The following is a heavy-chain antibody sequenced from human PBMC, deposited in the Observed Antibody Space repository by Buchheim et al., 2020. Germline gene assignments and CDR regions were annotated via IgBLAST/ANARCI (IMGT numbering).Heavy chain of an antibody. V-gene: IGHV4-30-2*01. Sequence: QLQLQEFGSGLVKPSQTLSLTCNVSDGSITSGAYSWSWIRQPPGKGLEWIGYIYQSGSTYYNPSLESRLTLSIDTSKSQFSLELTSMTAADTAVYYCVRGSSSGWYPHFVDWGQG. CDR2: IYQSGST. J-gene: IGHJ4*02. D-gene: IGHD6-19*01. CDR3: VRGSSSGWYPHFVD. CDR1: DGSITSGAYS.